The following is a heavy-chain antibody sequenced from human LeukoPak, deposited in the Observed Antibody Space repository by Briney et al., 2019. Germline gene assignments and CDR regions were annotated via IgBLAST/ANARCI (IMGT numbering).Heavy chain of an antibody. CDR3: ARRWPHSSGYYLFDY. V-gene: IGHV1-69*05. D-gene: IGHD3-22*01. CDR1: GGTFSSHG. J-gene: IGHJ4*02. Sequence: ASVKVSCKASGGTFSSHGFSWVRQAPGQGLEWMGGIIPIFGAINYAQKFQGRVTITTDDSTSTGYMELSSLTSEDTAVYFCARRWPHSSGYYLFDYWGQGTLVTVSS. CDR2: IIPIFGAI.